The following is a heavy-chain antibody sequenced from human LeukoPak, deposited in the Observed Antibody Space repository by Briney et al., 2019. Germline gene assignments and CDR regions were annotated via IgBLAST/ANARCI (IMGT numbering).Heavy chain of an antibody. CDR2: ISWNSGNI. Sequence: GGSLRLSCAASGFIFDNYVMHWVRQAPGKGLEWVSGISWNSGNIGYGDYVKGRFTISRDNAKNSLYLQMNSLRDEDTALYYCVKDIESVGAFDYWGQGTLVTVSS. CDR1: GFIFDNYV. D-gene: IGHD1-26*01. CDR3: VKDIESVGAFDY. V-gene: IGHV3-9*01. J-gene: IGHJ4*02.